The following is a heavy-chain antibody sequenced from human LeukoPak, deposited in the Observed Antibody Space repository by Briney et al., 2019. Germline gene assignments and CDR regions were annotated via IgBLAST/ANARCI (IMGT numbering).Heavy chain of an antibody. CDR3: ATSIVGASLPFDY. CDR2: ISSSSSYI. J-gene: IGHJ4*02. D-gene: IGHD1-26*01. CDR1: GFTFSSYS. V-gene: IGHV3-21*01. Sequence: GVSLRLSCAASGFTFSSYSMNWVRQAPGKGLEWVSSISSSSSYIYYADSVKGRFTISRDNVKNSLYLQMNSLRAEDTAVYYCATSIVGASLPFDYWGQGTLVTVSS.